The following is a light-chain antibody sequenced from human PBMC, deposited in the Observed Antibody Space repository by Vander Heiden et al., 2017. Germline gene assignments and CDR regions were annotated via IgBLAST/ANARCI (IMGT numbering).Light chain of an antibody. CDR3: MQTTHWPPA. V-gene: IGKV2-30*01. CDR2: QVS. J-gene: IGKJ1*01. Sequence: DVVMTQSPLSLPVALGQPASISCRSSQSLVNSDGKTYLHWFQQRPGQSPRRLIYQVSNRVSGVPDRFSGSGSGTDFTLKISRVEAEDVGIFFCMQTTHWPPAFGQETKVDIK. CDR1: QSLVNSDGKTY.